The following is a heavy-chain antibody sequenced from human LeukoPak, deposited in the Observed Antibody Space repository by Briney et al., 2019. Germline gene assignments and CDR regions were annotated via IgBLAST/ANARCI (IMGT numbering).Heavy chain of an antibody. Sequence: GGSLRLFCAASGFTFSSYAMSWVRQAPGKGLEWVTAISGSGGSTYYADSVKGRFTISRDNSKNTLYLQMNSLRAEDTAVYYCAKDRLARFTLADYWGQGTLVTVSS. CDR2: ISGSGGST. CDR3: AKDRLARFTLADY. D-gene: IGHD3-16*01. V-gene: IGHV3-23*01. J-gene: IGHJ4*02. CDR1: GFTFSSYA.